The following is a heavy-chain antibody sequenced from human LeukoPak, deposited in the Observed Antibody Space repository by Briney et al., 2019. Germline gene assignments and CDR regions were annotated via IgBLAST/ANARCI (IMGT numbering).Heavy chain of an antibody. D-gene: IGHD3-10*01. CDR1: GFTFGSYA. V-gene: IGHV3-23*01. CDR2: ISGSGGST. Sequence: GGSLRLSXAASGFTFGSYAMSWVRQAPGKGLEWVSAISGSGGSTYYADSVKGRFTISRDHSKNTLYLQMNSLRAEDTAVYYCAKRGPAQLLWFGEATHFDYWGQGTLVTVSS. CDR3: AKRGPAQLLWFGEATHFDY. J-gene: IGHJ4*02.